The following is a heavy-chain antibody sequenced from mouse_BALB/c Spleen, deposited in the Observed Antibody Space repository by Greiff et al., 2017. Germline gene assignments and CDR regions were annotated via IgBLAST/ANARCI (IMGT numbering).Heavy chain of an antibody. J-gene: IGHJ2*01. CDR1: GYTFTDYV. V-gene: IGHV1-77*01. CDR3: AKLRAYYFDY. D-gene: IGHD1-1*01. Sequence: VKLMESGPELVKPGASVKMSCKASGYTFTDYVISWVKQRTGQGLEWIGEIYPGSGSTYYNEKFKGKATLTADKSSNTAYMQLSSLTSEDSAVYFCAKLRAYYFDYWGQGTTLTVSS. CDR2: IYPGSGST.